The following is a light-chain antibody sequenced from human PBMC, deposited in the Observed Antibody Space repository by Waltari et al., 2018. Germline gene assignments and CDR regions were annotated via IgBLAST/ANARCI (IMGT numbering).Light chain of an antibody. CDR3: QQYGTSPRT. CDR2: GAS. Sequence: EIVLTQSPGTLSLSPGERATLSCRASQSVSGSSLAWYQQKPGQAPRLLIYGASSRVAGIPDRFSGSGSGTDFTLTISSLEPEDFAVYYCQQYGTSPRTFGQGTKLEIK. J-gene: IGKJ2*01. V-gene: IGKV3-20*01. CDR1: QSVSGSS.